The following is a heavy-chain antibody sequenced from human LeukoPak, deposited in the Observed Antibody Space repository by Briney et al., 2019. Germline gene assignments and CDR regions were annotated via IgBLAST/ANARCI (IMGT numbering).Heavy chain of an antibody. V-gene: IGHV3-30-3*01. Sequence: GGSLRLSCAASGFTFSSYAMHWVRQAPGKGLEWVAVISYDGSNKYYADSVKGRFTISRDNSKNTLYLQMNSLRSEDTAVYYCARALYYYASGSHYYFDYWGQGTLVTVSS. J-gene: IGHJ4*02. CDR2: ISYDGSNK. D-gene: IGHD3-10*01. CDR3: ARALYYYASGSHYYFDY. CDR1: GFTFSSYA.